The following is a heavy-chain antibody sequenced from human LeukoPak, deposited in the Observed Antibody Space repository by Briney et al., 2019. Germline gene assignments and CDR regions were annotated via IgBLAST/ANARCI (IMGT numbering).Heavy chain of an antibody. CDR3: ARGPPGSIDGGGVFDY. J-gene: IGHJ4*02. D-gene: IGHD2-15*01. CDR1: GYTFTSYG. Sequence: ASVKVSCKASGYTFTSYGISWVRQAPGQGLEWMGWISAYNGNTNYAQKLQGRVTMTTDTSTSTAYMELRSLRSEDTAVYYCARGPPGSIDGGGVFDYWGQGTLVTVSS. V-gene: IGHV1-18*01. CDR2: ISAYNGNT.